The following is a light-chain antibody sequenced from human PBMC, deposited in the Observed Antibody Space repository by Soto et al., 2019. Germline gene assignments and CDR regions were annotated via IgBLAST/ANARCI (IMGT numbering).Light chain of an antibody. CDR2: GAS. Sequence: ETVMTQSPATLSVSPGERATLSCRASQSVGSKLAWYQQKPGQAPRLLIYGASTRATGIPARFSGGGSGTEFTLTISSLQSEDFAVYCCQQYNDWPTFGRGTKVDIK. V-gene: IGKV3-15*01. CDR1: QSVGSK. J-gene: IGKJ1*01. CDR3: QQYNDWPT.